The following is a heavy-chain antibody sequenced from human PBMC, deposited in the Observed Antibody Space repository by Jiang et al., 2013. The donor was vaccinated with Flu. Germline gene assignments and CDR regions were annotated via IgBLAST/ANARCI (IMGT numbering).Heavy chain of an antibody. V-gene: IGHV1-69*06. Sequence: GAEVKKPGSSVRVSCKDSGGSLSSYATYWVRQAPGQGLEWMGGTLPIFGTSTYAQKLQGRVTITADRSTGTAYMELSSLRSEDTAVYYCARGVGGYGDYADYVGPGNPG. CDR2: TLPIFGTS. J-gene: IGHJ4*02. CDR3: ARGVGGYGDYADY. D-gene: IGHD5-18*01. CDR1: GGSLSSYA.